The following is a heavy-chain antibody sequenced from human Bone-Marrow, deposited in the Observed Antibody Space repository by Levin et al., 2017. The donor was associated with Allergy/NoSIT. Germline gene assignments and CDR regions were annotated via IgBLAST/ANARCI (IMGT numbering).Heavy chain of an antibody. CDR2: ISAYSGHT. CDR1: GYTFTHYG. J-gene: IGHJ6*02. Sequence: GESLKISCKTSGYTFTHYGISWVRQAPGQGPEWMGRISAYSGHTNYAGEFQGRVTLTTDTSTGTAYMDLRRLRSDDTAVYYCARDIEREFSTDYYYGLDVWGQGTTVTVSS. CDR3: ARDIEREFSTDYYYGLDV. V-gene: IGHV1-18*01.